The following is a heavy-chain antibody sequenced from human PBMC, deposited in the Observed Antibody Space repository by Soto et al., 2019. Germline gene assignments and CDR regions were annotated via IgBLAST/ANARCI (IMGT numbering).Heavy chain of an antibody. J-gene: IGHJ3*01. CDR3: STPLDYDSSGPES. CDR1: GYSFTSYW. D-gene: IGHD3-22*01. CDR2: IDPSDSYT. V-gene: IGHV5-10-1*01. Sequence: PGESLKISCKGSGYSFTSYWISWVRQMPGKGLEWMGRIDPSDSYTNYSPSSQGHVTISADKSISTAYLQWSSLKASDTAMYYCSTPLDYDSSGPESWGQGTMVTVSS.